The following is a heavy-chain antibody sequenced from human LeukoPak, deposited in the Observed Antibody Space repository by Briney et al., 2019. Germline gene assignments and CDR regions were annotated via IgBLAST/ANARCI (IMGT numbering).Heavy chain of an antibody. CDR3: ARVSTGGWFDP. D-gene: IGHD4-23*01. J-gene: IGHJ5*02. CDR1: GGSISSGGYY. CDR2: IYYSGST. V-gene: IGHV4-31*03. Sequence: PSETLSLSCTVSGGSISSGGYYWSWIRQHPGKGLEWIGYIYYSGSTYYNPSLKSRVTISVDTSKNQFSLKLSSVTAADTAVYYCARVSTGGWFDPWGQGTLVTVSS.